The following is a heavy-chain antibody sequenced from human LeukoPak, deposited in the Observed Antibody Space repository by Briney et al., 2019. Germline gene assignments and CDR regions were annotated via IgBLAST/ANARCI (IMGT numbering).Heavy chain of an antibody. CDR1: GGSFSGYY. Sequence: SETLSLTCAVYGGSFSGYYWSWIRQPPGKGLGWIGEIIHCGSTNYNPSLKSRVTISVDTSKNQFSLKLSSVTAADTAVYYCARLRAVTRSSSWLQVSRRFDYWGQGTLVTVSS. D-gene: IGHD6-13*01. CDR2: IIHCGST. J-gene: IGHJ4*02. V-gene: IGHV4-34*12. CDR3: ARLRAVTRSSSWLQVSRRFDY.